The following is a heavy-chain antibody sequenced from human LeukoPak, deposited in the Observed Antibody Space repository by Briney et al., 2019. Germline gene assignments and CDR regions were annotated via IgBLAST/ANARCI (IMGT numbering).Heavy chain of an antibody. Sequence: GGSLRLSCAASGFSFSSYQMNWVGHAPGKGLEGVSYVSSSDTTTSYADSVKGRFTISRDNDENSLYLQRNSLRAEDTAVYYCARDGTSVTTNFHYGMDVWGQGTTVTVSS. J-gene: IGHJ6*02. CDR3: ARDGTSVTTNFHYGMDV. D-gene: IGHD4-17*01. CDR2: VSSSDTTT. CDR1: GFSFSSYQ. V-gene: IGHV3-48*03.